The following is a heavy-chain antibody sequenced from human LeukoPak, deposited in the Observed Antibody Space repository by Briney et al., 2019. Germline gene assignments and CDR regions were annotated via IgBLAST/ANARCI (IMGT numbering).Heavy chain of an antibody. D-gene: IGHD5-12*01. CDR3: ARQGYDSGFDY. CDR1: GFTFNYAW. CDR2: LFSGGDT. Sequence: GGSLRLSCAASGFTFNYAWMSWVRQAPGKGLEWVSVLFSGGDTHYADSVKDRFSISRDSSRETLFLQMNSLRADDTAVYYCARQGYDSGFDYWGHGTMVTVSS. V-gene: IGHV3-66*04. J-gene: IGHJ4*01.